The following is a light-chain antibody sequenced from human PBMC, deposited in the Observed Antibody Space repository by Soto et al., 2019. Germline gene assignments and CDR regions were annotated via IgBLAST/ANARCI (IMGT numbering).Light chain of an antibody. CDR1: SSDVGGYNY. CDR2: VVS. V-gene: IGLV2-14*01. CDR3: SSYTSSSTLVV. J-gene: IGLJ2*01. Sequence: QSALTQPASVSGSPGQSSTISCTGTSSDVGGYNYVSWYQQHPGKAPKLMIYVVSNRPSGVSNRFSGSKSGNTASLTISGLQAEDEADYYCSSYTSSSTLVVFGGGTKLTVL.